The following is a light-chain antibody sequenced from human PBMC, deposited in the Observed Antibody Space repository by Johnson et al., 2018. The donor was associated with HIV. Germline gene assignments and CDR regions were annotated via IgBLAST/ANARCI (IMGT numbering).Light chain of an antibody. CDR2: DTD. CDR3: GTWDSRLNVYL. Sequence: QSVLTQPPSVSAAPGQKVTVSCSGSSSNIGNNFVSWYQQVPGTAPKLLIYDTDKRPSGIPDRFSGSKSGTSATLGISGLQTGDEADYYCGTWDSRLNVYLFGPGTKVTVL. V-gene: IGLV1-51*01. CDR1: SSNIGNNF. J-gene: IGLJ1*01.